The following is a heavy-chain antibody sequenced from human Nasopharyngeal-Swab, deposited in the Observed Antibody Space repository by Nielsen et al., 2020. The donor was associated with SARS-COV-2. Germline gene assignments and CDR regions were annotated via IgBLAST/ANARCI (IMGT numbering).Heavy chain of an antibody. CDR2: ISGSGGST. D-gene: IGHD3-9*01. V-gene: IGHV3-23*01. CDR3: AKDLLGGILTGYYYYYYYMDV. Sequence: RQAPGGGRGWGSAISGSGGSTYYADSVKGRFTISRDNSKNTLYLQMNSLRAEDTVVYYCAKDLLGGILTGYYYYYYYMDVWAKGPRSPSP. J-gene: IGHJ6*03.